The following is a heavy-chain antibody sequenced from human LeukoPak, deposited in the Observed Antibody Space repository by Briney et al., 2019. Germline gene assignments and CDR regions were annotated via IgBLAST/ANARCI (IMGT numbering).Heavy chain of an antibody. D-gene: IGHD2-21*01. J-gene: IGHJ4*02. Sequence: PGGSLRLSCAVSGSTVSSNYMSWVRQAPGKGLEWVSHIYISSSSNIISYADSVKGRFTISRDNAQNSLYLQMNGLRDEDTAVYYCVRDRAYSFDYWGQGILVTVSS. CDR2: ISSSSNII. CDR3: VRDRAYSFDY. CDR1: GSTVSSNY. V-gene: IGHV3-48*02.